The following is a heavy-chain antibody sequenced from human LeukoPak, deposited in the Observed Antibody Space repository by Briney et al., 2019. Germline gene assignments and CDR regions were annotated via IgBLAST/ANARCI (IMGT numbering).Heavy chain of an antibody. J-gene: IGHJ5*02. CDR2: IYHSGST. CDR1: GYSISSGYY. D-gene: IGHD2-21*01. Sequence: SETLSLTCAVSGYSISSGYYWGWIRQPPGKGLEWIGSIYHSGSTYYNPSLKSRVTISVGTSKNQFSLKLSSVTAADTAVYYCARVDSSNWFDPWGQGTLVTVSS. V-gene: IGHV4-38-2*01. CDR3: ARVDSSNWFDP.